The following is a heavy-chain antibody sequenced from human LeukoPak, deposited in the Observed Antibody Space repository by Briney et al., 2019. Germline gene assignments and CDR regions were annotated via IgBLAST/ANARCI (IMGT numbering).Heavy chain of an antibody. CDR1: GGSISSGTYY. Sequence: SQTLSLTCTVSGGSISSGTYYWSWVRQPAGKGLEWIGRIYTSGSTNYNPSLKSRVTISVDTSKNQFSLKLSAVTAADTAVYYCAREPNTVPRRAFDIWGQGTMVTVSS. CDR3: AREPNTVPRRAFDI. J-gene: IGHJ3*02. V-gene: IGHV4-61*02. D-gene: IGHD4-17*01. CDR2: IYTSGST.